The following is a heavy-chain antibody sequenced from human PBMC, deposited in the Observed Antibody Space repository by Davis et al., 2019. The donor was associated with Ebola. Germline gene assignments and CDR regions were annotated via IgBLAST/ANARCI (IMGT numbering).Heavy chain of an antibody. Sequence: PGGSLRLSCAASGFTFSSYWMHWVRQAQGKGLVWVSRIKSDGSTTIHEDSVKGRFTISRDNAKKTLYLQMNSLSTEDTAVYYCAKEAGSSGSTFESYFDFWGQGTLVTVSS. CDR1: GFTFSSYW. J-gene: IGHJ4*02. V-gene: IGHV3-74*01. CDR2: IKSDGSTT. D-gene: IGHD1-26*01. CDR3: AKEAGSSGSTFESYFDF.